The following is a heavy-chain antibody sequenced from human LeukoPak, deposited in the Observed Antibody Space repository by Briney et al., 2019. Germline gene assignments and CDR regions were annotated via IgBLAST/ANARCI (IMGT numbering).Heavy chain of an antibody. Sequence: GGSLRLSCAASGFTFRSYGMHWVRQAPGKGREGGAFIRYDGSNKYYADSVKGRFTISRDNSKNTLYLQMNSLRAEDTAVYYCASMQGIAVAGTNYWGQGTLVTVSS. J-gene: IGHJ4*02. CDR1: GFTFRSYG. CDR2: IRYDGSNK. D-gene: IGHD6-19*01. CDR3: ASMQGIAVAGTNY. V-gene: IGHV3-30*02.